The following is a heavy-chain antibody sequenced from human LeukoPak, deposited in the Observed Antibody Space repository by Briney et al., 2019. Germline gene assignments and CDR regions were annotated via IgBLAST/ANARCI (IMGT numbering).Heavy chain of an antibody. J-gene: IGHJ4*02. V-gene: IGHV3-23*01. Sequence: QPGGSLRLSCAASGFTFSSYAMSWVRQAPGKGLEWVSAISGSGGSTYYADSVKGRFTISRDNSKNTLYLQMNSLRAEDTAVYYCAKVSGYGVVVPAAIDQFFDYWGQGTLVTVSS. CDR3: AKVSGYGVVVPAAIDQFFDY. CDR1: GFTFSSYA. CDR2: ISGSGGST. D-gene: IGHD2-2*01.